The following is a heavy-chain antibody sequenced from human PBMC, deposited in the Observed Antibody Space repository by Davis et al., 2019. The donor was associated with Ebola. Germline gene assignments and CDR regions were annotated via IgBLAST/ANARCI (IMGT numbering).Heavy chain of an antibody. CDR1: GFIFSSYV. J-gene: IGHJ6*04. V-gene: IGHV3-23*01. CDR3: AKGGSGWPSDYSYGMGV. Sequence: GESLKISCAASGFIFSSYVMNWVRQAPGKGLEWVSTLGTSADAYYADSVKGRFTISRDNSKNTLYLQMNSLTVEDTAVYYCAKGGSGWPSDYSYGMGVWGKGTTVTVSS. D-gene: IGHD6-19*01. CDR2: LGTSADA.